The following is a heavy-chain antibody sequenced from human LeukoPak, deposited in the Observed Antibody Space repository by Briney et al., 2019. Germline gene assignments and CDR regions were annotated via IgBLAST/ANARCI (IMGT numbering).Heavy chain of an antibody. D-gene: IGHD6-19*01. J-gene: IGHJ4*02. V-gene: IGHV3-23*01. Sequence: GGSLRLSCAASGFTFSSYAMSWVRQAPGKGLEWVSAISGSGGSTYYADSVKGRFTISRDNSKNTLYLQMNSLRAEDTAVYYCAKLGVWYGGFPPPPGYWGQGTLVTVSS. CDR2: ISGSGGST. CDR3: AKLGVWYGGFPPPPGY. CDR1: GFTFSSYA.